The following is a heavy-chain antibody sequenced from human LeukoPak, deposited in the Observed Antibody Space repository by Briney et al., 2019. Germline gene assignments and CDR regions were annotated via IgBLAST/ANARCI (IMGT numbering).Heavy chain of an antibody. CDR1: GFTFSDYY. CDR2: IKPDGSEK. CDR3: ASGNWNDRAFDI. V-gene: IGHV3-7*01. D-gene: IGHD1-20*01. J-gene: IGHJ3*02. Sequence: QPGGSLRLSCAASGFTFSDYYMSWIRQAPGKGLEWVANIKPDGSEKYYVDSVKGRFTISRDNAKNSLYLQMNSLRDEDTAVYYCASGNWNDRAFDIWGQGTMVAVSS.